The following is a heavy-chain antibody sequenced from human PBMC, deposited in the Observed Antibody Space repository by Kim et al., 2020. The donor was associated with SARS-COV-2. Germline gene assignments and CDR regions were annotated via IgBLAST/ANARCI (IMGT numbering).Heavy chain of an antibody. CDR3: ARACSNVVVPAAPWAYGMDV. CDR2: IWYAGSNK. D-gene: IGHD2-2*01. V-gene: IGHV3-33*01. J-gene: IGHJ6*02. CDR1: GFTFSSYG. Sequence: GGSLRLSCAASGFTFSSYGMHWVRQAPGKGLVWVAVIWYAGSNKYSADSVKGRFTISRDNSKNTLYLQMNSLRAEDTAVYYCARACSNVVVPAAPWAYGMDVWGQGTTVTVSS.